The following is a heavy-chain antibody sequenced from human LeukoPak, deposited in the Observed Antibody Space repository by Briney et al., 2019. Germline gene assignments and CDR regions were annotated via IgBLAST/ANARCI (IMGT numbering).Heavy chain of an antibody. Sequence: GGSLRLSCAASGFTFSDYTMNWVRQAPGKGLEWVAFIRYDGHSESYADSVKGRFTISRDNSKNTLHLQMNSLRAEDTAVFYCAKRRDGYSYYFDDWGQGTLVTVSS. V-gene: IGHV3-30*02. CDR1: GFTFSDYT. CDR3: AKRRDGYSYYFDD. J-gene: IGHJ4*02. D-gene: IGHD5-24*01. CDR2: IRYDGHSE.